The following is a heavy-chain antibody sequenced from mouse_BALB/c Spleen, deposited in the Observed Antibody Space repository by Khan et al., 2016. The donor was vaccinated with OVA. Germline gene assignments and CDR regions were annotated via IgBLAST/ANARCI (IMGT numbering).Heavy chain of an antibody. CDR2: INPSTGYS. Sequence: QVPLQQSGPALAKPGASVKMSCKASGYTFTSYWMHWVKQRPGQGLEWIGYINPSTGYSEYNQRFKDKATLTADKSSSTAYMQLISLTSEDSAGDYCARDSLGAYWGQGTLVTVS. D-gene: IGHD3-2*01. J-gene: IGHJ3*01. V-gene: IGHV1-7*01. CDR1: GYTFTSYW. CDR3: ARDSLGAY.